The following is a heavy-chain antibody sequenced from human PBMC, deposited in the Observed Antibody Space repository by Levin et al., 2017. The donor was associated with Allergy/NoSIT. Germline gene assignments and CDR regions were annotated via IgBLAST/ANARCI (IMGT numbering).Heavy chain of an antibody. CDR1: GYTFTGYY. Sequence: ASVKVSCKTSGYTFTGYYIHWVRQAPGQGLEWMGWINPNNGDTKNAQKFQGRVTMTRDTSISTAYMELSRLRSDDTAVYYCAREKLQFGELLDDAFEIWGQGTMVTVSP. V-gene: IGHV1-2*02. D-gene: IGHD3-10*01. J-gene: IGHJ3*02. CDR2: INPNNGDT. CDR3: AREKLQFGELLDDAFEI.